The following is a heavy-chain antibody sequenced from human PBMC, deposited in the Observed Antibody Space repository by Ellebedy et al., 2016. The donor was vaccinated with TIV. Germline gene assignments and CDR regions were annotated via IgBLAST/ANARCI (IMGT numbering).Heavy chain of an antibody. Sequence: GESLKISCVASGFSFGSHSMNWVRQAPGKGLEWVSSISSTSGDIQYADSVKGRFTISRDNSKNTLYLQMNSLRADDTAVYYCARRDTSWGQGTLVTVSS. CDR2: ISSTSGDI. D-gene: IGHD5-18*01. CDR3: ARRDTS. CDR1: GFSFGSHS. J-gene: IGHJ5*02. V-gene: IGHV3-21*01.